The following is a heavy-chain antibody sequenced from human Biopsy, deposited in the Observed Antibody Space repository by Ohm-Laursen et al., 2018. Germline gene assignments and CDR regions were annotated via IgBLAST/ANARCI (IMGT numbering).Heavy chain of an antibody. CDR3: ARDRMTDVFGGPTRTDVFDS. Sequence: ASVKVSCKASGYTFTNYNVNWVRQATGQGLEWMGWINPNSGATNSAQKFRDRVTSTRDTSISAVYIDLRRLKSDDAAIYYCARDRMTDVFGGPTRTDVFDSWGQGTPVTVSS. D-gene: IGHD3-10*01. CDR1: GYTFTNYN. J-gene: IGHJ4*02. CDR2: INPNSGAT. V-gene: IGHV1-2*02.